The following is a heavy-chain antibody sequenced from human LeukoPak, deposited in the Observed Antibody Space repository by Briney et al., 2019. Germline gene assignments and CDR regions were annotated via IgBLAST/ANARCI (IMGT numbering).Heavy chain of an antibody. Sequence: SETLSLTSAVSGGSISSSSYYWGWIRQPPGKGLEWIGSIYHSGSTYYNPSLKSRVTISVDTSKNQFSLKLSSVTAADTAVYYCAREGSGSYYHPPYYFDYWGQGTLVTVSS. D-gene: IGHD1-26*01. CDR2: IYHSGST. V-gene: IGHV4-39*07. CDR3: AREGSGSYYHPPYYFDY. CDR1: GGSISSSSYY. J-gene: IGHJ4*02.